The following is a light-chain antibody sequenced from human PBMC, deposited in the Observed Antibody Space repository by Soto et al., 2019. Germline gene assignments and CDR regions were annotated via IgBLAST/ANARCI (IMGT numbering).Light chain of an antibody. CDR3: CSYTSSSTPWV. V-gene: IGLV2-14*03. CDR2: DVS. CDR1: SSDVGGYNY. Sequence: QSALTQPASVSGSPGQSITISCTGTSSDVGGYNYVSWYQQHPGKAPKLMIYDVSDRPSGVSNRFSASKSGNTASLTISGLQDEDEADYYCCSYTSSSTPWVFGTGTKVTVL. J-gene: IGLJ1*01.